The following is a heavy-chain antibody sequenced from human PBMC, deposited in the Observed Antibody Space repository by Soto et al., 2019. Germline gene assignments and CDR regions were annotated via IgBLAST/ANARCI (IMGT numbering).Heavy chain of an antibody. J-gene: IGHJ4*02. CDR2: IKSKSDGGTI. CDR3: AKGLYYYDSSGPFDY. D-gene: IGHD3-22*01. Sequence: GGSLRLSCAASGFTFSNAWMSWVRQAPGKGLEWVGRIKSKSDGGTIDYAAPVKGRFTISRDDSKNTLYLQMNSLKTEDTAVYYCAKGLYYYDSSGPFDYWGQGTLVTVSS. CDR1: GFTFSNAW. V-gene: IGHV3-15*01.